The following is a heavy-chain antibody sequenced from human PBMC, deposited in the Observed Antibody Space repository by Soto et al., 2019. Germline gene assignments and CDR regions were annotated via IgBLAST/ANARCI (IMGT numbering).Heavy chain of an antibody. J-gene: IGHJ4*02. CDR3: ARRQGREGLLIGPGR. Sequence: EVQLVQSGAVVKKPGESLKISCKGSVYSFTSYWIGWVRQMPGKGLEWMEIIYPGDSDTRYIPSFQGQVTISADTSSSTAYLQWSSLEDSDTAMYYCARRQGREGLLIGPGRWGQGPLVTVSS. CDR1: VYSFTSYW. V-gene: IGHV5-51*03. D-gene: IGHD3-10*01. CDR2: IYPGDSDT.